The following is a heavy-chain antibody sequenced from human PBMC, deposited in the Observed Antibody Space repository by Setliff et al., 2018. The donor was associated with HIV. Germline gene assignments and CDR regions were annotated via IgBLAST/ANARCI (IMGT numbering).Heavy chain of an antibody. Sequence: GGSLRLACAASGFSLSGYAMHWVRQAPGKGLEWVAVISYDGSNKYYADSVKGRFTISRDNSKNTLYLQMNSLRAEDTAVYYCARSVIGYYYYGMDVWGQGTLVTVSS. CDR2: ISYDGSNK. V-gene: IGHV3-30*01. J-gene: IGHJ6*02. CDR1: GFSLSGYA. D-gene: IGHD3-10*01. CDR3: ARSVIGYYYYGMDV.